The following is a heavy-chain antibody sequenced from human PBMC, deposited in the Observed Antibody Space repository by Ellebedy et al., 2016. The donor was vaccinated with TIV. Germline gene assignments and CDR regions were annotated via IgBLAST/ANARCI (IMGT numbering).Heavy chain of an antibody. V-gene: IGHV4-34*01. Sequence: SETLSLTXAVYGGSFSGYYWTWIRQLPGKGLEWIGEINHSGSTNYNPSLKSRVTISVDTSKNQFSLKLRSVTAADTAVYYCARRGIAAAGTNLGCWGQGTLVTVSA. CDR3: ARRGIAAAGTNLGC. CDR1: GGSFSGYY. D-gene: IGHD6-13*01. J-gene: IGHJ4*02. CDR2: INHSGST.